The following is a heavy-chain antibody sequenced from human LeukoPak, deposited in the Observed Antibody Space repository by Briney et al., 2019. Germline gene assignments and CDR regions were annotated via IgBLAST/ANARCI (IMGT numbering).Heavy chain of an antibody. Sequence: WETLSLTCTVSGGSISSSSYYWGWIRQPPGKGLEWIGEINHSGSTNYNPSLKSRVTISVDTSKNQFSLKLSSVTAADTAVYYCASTPGRYWGQGTLVTVSS. CDR1: GGSISSSSYY. V-gene: IGHV4-39*07. D-gene: IGHD7-27*01. CDR2: INHSGST. J-gene: IGHJ4*02. CDR3: ASTPGRY.